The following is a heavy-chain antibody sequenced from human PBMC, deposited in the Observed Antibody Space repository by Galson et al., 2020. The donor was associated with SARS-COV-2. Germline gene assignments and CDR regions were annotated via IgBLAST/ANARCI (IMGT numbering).Heavy chain of an antibody. D-gene: IGHD1-1*01. CDR3: ARASNWNDQGLLDY. V-gene: IGHV4-59*01. J-gene: IGHJ4*02. CDR2: IYYSGST. CDR1: GGTISSYY. Sequence: SETLSLTCTLPGGTISSYYWSWIRQPPGKGLEWIGYIYYSGSTNYNPSLKSRVTISVDTSKNQFSLKLSSVTAADTAVYYCARASNWNDQGLLDYWGQGTLVTVSS.